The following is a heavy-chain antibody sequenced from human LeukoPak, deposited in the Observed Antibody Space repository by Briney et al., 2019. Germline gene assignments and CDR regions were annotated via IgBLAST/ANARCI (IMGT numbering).Heavy chain of an antibody. CDR2: INPNGDGT. V-gene: IGHV1-2*02. CDR3: ARATCNTDCAGFDP. J-gene: IGHJ5*02. Sequence: ASVKVSCKASGYTIIGYYMHWVRQAPGQGLEWMGWINPNGDGTKYAHNFQGRVTMTRDTSISIAYRELSGLRADDTAVYYCARATCNTDCAGFDPWGQGTLVTVSS. D-gene: IGHD2/OR15-2a*01. CDR1: GYTIIGYY.